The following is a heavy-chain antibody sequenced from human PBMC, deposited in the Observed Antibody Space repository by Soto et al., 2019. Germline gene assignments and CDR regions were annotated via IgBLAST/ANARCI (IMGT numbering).Heavy chain of an antibody. V-gene: IGHV4-39*01. CDR3: ARHTRNQFDP. J-gene: IGHJ5*02. Sequence: SETLSLTCTVSGDSMASSSYYWGWIRQPPGKGLEWIGSIYYSERTSYNSGSTYYSPSLKSRVTISGDTSKSQFSLKLSSVTAADTAVYYCARHTRNQFDPWGQGTLVTVSS. CDR2: IYYSERTSYNSGST. CDR1: GDSMASSSYY.